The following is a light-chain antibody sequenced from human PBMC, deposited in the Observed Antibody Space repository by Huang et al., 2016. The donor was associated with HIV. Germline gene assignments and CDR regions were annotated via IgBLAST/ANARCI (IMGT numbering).Light chain of an antibody. V-gene: IGKV2-28*01. CDR2: LGS. CDR3: MQALKANS. Sequence: IVMTQSPPSLPVTPGEPASISCRSGQSLLHTNGYNYLDWYVQKPGQSPQLLIYLGSTRASGVPARFSGSGSGTDFTLKISRVEAEDVGVYYCMQALKANSFGQGTKLEI. CDR1: QSLLHTNGYNY. J-gene: IGKJ2*03.